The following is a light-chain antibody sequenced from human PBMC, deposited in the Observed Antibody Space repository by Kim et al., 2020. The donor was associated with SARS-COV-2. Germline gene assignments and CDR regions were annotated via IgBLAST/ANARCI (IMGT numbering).Light chain of an antibody. J-gene: IGLJ2*01. Sequence: GNPQILTCTRSGGILATDFEQWFQQRPGSSPTTVIYGDQQRPAGVPDRFSGSVDSSSNSASLTISGLKTEDGADYYCQSYDDNKWVFGGGTQLTVL. V-gene: IGLV6-57*01. CDR3: QSYDDNKWV. CDR2: GDQ. CDR1: GGILATDF.